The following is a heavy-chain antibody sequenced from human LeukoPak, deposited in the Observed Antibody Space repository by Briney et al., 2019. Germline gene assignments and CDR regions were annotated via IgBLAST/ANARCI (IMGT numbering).Heavy chain of an antibody. J-gene: IGHJ5*02. CDR3: ARDVYGSGSYYTGPRYNWFDP. Sequence: PGGSLRLSCAASGFTFSSYWMSWVRQAPGKGLEWVANIKQDGSEKYYVDSVKGRFTISRDNAKNSLYLQMNSLRAEDTAVYYCARDVYGSGSYYTGPRYNWFDPWGQGTLVTVSS. D-gene: IGHD3-10*01. CDR1: GFTFSSYW. CDR2: IKQDGSEK. V-gene: IGHV3-7*01.